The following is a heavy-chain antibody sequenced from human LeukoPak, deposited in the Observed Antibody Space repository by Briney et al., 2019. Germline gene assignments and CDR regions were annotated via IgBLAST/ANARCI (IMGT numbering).Heavy chain of an antibody. CDR2: INQSGST. J-gene: IGHJ5*02. D-gene: IGHD6-6*01. CDR3: ARPHRSSSYWFDP. Sequence: SETLSLTCAVYGGSFSGYYWSWLRQPPGKGLEWIGEINQSGSTNYNPSLKSRVTISVDTSKNQFSLKLSSVTAADTAVYYCARPHRSSSYWFDPWGQGTLVTVSS. CDR1: GGSFSGYY. V-gene: IGHV4-34*01.